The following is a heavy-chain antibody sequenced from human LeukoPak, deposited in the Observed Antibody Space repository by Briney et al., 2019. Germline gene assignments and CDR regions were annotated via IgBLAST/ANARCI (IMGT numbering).Heavy chain of an antibody. CDR2: IKQDGSER. J-gene: IGHJ4*02. D-gene: IGHD3-3*01. CDR1: GFTFSGKW. V-gene: IGHV3-7*01. Sequence: PGGSLRLSCAASGFTFSGKWMSWVRQAPGKGLEWVANIKQDGSERYYIDSVEGRFTISRDNAKNSLYLQMNSLRVEDTAIYYCARYDFWSGYSFDYWGQGTLVTVSS. CDR3: ARYDFWSGYSFDY.